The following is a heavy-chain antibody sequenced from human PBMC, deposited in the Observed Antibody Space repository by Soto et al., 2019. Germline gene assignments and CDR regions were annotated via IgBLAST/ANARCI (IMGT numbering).Heavy chain of an antibody. V-gene: IGHV1-24*01. D-gene: IGHD3-3*01. CDR2: FDPEDGET. J-gene: IGHJ6*03. CDR3: ATVKYDFWSGYPYYYYYYMDA. Sequence: ASVKVSCKVSGYTLTELSMHWVRQAPGKGLEWMGGFDPEDGETIYAQKFQGRVTMTEDTSTDTAYMELSSLRSEDTAVYYCATVKYDFWSGYPYYYYYYMDAWGKGTTVTVSS. CDR1: GYTLTELS.